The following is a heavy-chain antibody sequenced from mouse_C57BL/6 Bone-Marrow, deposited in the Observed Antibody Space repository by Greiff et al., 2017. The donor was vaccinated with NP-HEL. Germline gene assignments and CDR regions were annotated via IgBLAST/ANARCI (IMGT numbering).Heavy chain of an antibody. Sequence: QLQQPGAELVKPGASVKLSCKASGYTFTSYWMHWVKQRPGQGLEWIGMIHPNSGSTNYNEKFKSKATLTVDKSSSTAYMQLSSLTSEDSAVYYCARNYYSNWGAMDYWGQGTSVTVSS. V-gene: IGHV1-64*01. D-gene: IGHD2-5*01. CDR1: GYTFTSYW. J-gene: IGHJ4*01. CDR2: IHPNSGST. CDR3: ARNYYSNWGAMDY.